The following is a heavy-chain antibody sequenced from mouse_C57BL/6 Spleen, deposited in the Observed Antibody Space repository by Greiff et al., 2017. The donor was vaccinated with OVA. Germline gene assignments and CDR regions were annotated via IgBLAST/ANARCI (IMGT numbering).Heavy chain of an antibody. CDR1: GFTFSSYA. V-gene: IGHV5-4*03. CDR3: ARGGYTFDY. Sequence: EVKLMESGGGLVKPGGSLKLSCAASGFTFSSYAMSWVRQTPEKRLEWVATISDGGSYTYYPDNVKGRFTISRDNAKNNLYLQMSHLKAEDTAMYYCARGGYTFDYWGQGTTLTVSS. J-gene: IGHJ2*01. CDR2: ISDGGSYT. D-gene: IGHD2-2*01.